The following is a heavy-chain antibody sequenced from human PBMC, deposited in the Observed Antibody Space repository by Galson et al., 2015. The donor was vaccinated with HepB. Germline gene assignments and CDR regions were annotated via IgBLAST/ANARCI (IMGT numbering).Heavy chain of an antibody. D-gene: IGHD3-22*01. CDR1: GFTFSDYY. CDR3: ARVYSRITMIVVAIGFDY. Sequence: SLRLSCAASGFTFSDYYMSWIRQAPGKGLEWVSYISSSGSTIYYADSVKGRFTISRDNAKNSLYLQMNSLRAEDTAVYYCARVYSRITMIVVAIGFDYWGQGTLVTVSS. V-gene: IGHV3-11*01. CDR2: ISSSGSTI. J-gene: IGHJ4*02.